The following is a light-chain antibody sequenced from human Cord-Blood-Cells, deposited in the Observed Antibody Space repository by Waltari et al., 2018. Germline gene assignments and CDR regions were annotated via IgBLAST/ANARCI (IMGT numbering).Light chain of an antibody. Sequence: SYVLTQPPSVSVAPGKTARITCGGNNIGSKSGNWYQQKPGQAPVLVVYDDSDRPSGMPGRCSGSNSGNTANLTSSRVEAGDEADYYCQVWDSSSDHYVFGTGTKVTVL. CDR1: NIGSKS. CDR2: DDS. V-gene: IGLV3-21*03. J-gene: IGLJ1*01. CDR3: QVWDSSSDHYV.